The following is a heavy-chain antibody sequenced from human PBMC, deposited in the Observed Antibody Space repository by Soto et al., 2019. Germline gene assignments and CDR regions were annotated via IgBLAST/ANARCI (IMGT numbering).Heavy chain of an antibody. CDR3: ARHDPWGPLDY. CDR1: GGSIGSGSYY. D-gene: IGHD3-16*01. CDR2: NYHSENT. Sequence: SETLSLTCTVSGGSIGSGSYYRSWIRQPPGRGLEFIGSNYHSENTFYNPSLKSRVTISVDTSRNQFSLKLSSLTAADTAVYYCARHDPWGPLDYWGQGTLVTVSS. J-gene: IGHJ4*02. V-gene: IGHV4-39*01.